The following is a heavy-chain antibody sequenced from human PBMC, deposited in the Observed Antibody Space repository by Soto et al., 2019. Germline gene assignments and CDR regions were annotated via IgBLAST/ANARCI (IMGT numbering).Heavy chain of an antibody. CDR3: AAIRGEYRLGGAIDI. D-gene: IGHD3-16*01. V-gene: IGHV1-69*12. CDR1: GGTLTNHA. J-gene: IGHJ3*02. Sequence: QVHLVQSGAELKKPGSSVKLSCKTSGGTLTNHAIIWVRQAPGQRLLWMGGIIPTFGTVNYSLKFQVRLTLTADDTTGTASMELTYLRPEDTAVYYCAAIRGEYRLGGAIDIWGQGTVVTVSA. CDR2: IIPTFGTV.